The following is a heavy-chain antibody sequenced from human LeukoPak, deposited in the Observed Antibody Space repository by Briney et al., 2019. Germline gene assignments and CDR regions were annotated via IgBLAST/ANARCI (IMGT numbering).Heavy chain of an antibody. Sequence: SETLSLTCTVSGGSISSYYWSWIRQPAGKGLEWIGHIYTSGSTNYNPSLKSRVTMSVDTSKNQFSLKLSSVTAADTAVYYCARDRAPTIVGATTYFDYWGQGTLVTVSS. J-gene: IGHJ4*02. CDR3: ARDRAPTIVGATTYFDY. V-gene: IGHV4-4*07. D-gene: IGHD1-26*01. CDR1: GGSISSYY. CDR2: IYTSGST.